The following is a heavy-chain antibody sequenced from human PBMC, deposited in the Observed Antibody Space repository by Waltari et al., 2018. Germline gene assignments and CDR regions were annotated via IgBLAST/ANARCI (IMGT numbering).Heavy chain of an antibody. D-gene: IGHD2-15*01. CDR3: ARVRGYCGGGSCHNYYYYYMDV. CDR2: IYTSGST. Sequence: QVQLQESGPGLVKPSETLSLTCTVSGGSISSYYWSWIRQPPGKGLEWLGYIYTSGSTNFNPSLKSRVTISVDTSKNQFSLKLSSVTAADTAVYYCARVRGYCGGGSCHNYYYYYMDVWGKGTTVTVSS. V-gene: IGHV4-4*09. J-gene: IGHJ6*03. CDR1: GGSISSYY.